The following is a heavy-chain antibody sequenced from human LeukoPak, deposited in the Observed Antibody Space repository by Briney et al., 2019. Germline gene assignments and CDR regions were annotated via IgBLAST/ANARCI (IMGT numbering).Heavy chain of an antibody. Sequence: VASVKVSCKTSAYTFTNFGINWVRQAPGQGLEWMGWISTYNGNTNYAQKLQGRVTMTTDTSTSTAYMELRSLRSDDTAVYYCARGTSPDYWGQGTLVTVSS. CDR1: AYTFTNFG. CDR2: ISTYNGNT. V-gene: IGHV1-18*01. CDR3: ARGTSPDY. J-gene: IGHJ4*02.